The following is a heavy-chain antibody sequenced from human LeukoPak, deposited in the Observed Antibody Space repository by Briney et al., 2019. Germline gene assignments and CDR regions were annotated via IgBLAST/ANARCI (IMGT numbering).Heavy chain of an antibody. CDR3: ARGPYPYQLLYRGDDWFDP. Sequence: GASVKVSCKASGYTFTSYDINWVRQATGQGLEWRGWMNPNSGNTGYAQKFQGRVTMTRNTSISTAYMELSSLRSEDTAVCYCARGPYPYQLLYRGDDWFDPWGQGTLVTVSS. D-gene: IGHD2-2*02. J-gene: IGHJ5*02. CDR1: GYTFTSYD. V-gene: IGHV1-8*01. CDR2: MNPNSGNT.